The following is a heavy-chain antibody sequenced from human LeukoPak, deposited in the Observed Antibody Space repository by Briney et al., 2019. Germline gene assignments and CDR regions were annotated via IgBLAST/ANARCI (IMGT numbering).Heavy chain of an antibody. CDR2: IYTSGST. Sequence: SQTLSLTCTVSGGSISSGSYYWSWIRQPAGKGLEWIGRIYTSGSTNYNPSLKSRVTISVDTSKNQFSLKLSSVTAADTAVYYCARDGYDSVYFDYWGQGTLVTVSS. CDR1: GGSISSGSYY. CDR3: ARDGYDSVYFDY. D-gene: IGHD5-12*01. V-gene: IGHV4-61*02. J-gene: IGHJ4*02.